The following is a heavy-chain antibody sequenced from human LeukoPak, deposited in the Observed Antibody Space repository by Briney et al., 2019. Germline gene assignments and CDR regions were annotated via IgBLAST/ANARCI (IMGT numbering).Heavy chain of an antibody. J-gene: IGHJ4*02. Sequence: PGGSLRLSCAASGFTFSSYSMNWVRQAPGKGLEWVSSISSSSSYIYYADSVKGRFTISRDNAKNSLLLQMNSLRAEDAAVYFCGRYGIVPGGGPRLDFWGQGALVTVSS. D-gene: IGHD1-26*01. CDR2: ISSSSSYI. CDR1: GFTFSSYS. CDR3: GRYGIVPGGGPRLDF. V-gene: IGHV3-21*01.